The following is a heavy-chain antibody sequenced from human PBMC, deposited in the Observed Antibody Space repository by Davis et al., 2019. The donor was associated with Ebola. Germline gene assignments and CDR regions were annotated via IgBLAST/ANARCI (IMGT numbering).Heavy chain of an antibody. V-gene: IGHV4-39*07. CDR1: GGSISSSSYY. CDR3: ARANPYSSGWYPTDFDY. D-gene: IGHD6-19*01. Sequence: MPGGSLRLSCTVSGGSISSSSYYWGWIRQPPGKGLEWIGSIYYSGSTYYNPSLKSRVTISVDTSKNQFSLKLSSVTAADTAVYYCARANPYSSGWYPTDFDYWGQGTLVTVSS. CDR2: IYYSGST. J-gene: IGHJ4*02.